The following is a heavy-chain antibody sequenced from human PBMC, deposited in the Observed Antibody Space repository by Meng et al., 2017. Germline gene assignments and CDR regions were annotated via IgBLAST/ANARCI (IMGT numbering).Heavy chain of an antibody. D-gene: IGHD2-15*01. Sequence: GGSLRLSCAASGFTFSSYAMHWVRQAPGKGLEWVAVISYDGSNKYYADSVKGRFTISRDNAKNSLYLQMNSRRAEDTAVYYCARGYCSGGSCYDAFDIWGQGTMVTVSS. CDR2: ISYDGSNK. CDR3: ARGYCSGGSCYDAFDI. CDR1: GFTFSSYA. J-gene: IGHJ3*02. V-gene: IGHV3-30*07.